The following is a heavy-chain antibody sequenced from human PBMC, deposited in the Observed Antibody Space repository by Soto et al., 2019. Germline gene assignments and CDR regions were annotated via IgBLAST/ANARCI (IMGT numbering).Heavy chain of an antibody. J-gene: IGHJ6*03. D-gene: IGHD5-18*01. CDR2: IYPGDSDT. Sequence: GESLKISCKGSGYSFTSYWIGWVRQMPGKGLEWMGIIYPGDSDTRYSPSFQGQVTISADKSISTAYLQWSSLKASDTAMYYCARGGRDTALPATMDVWGKGTTVTVSS. CDR1: GYSFTSYW. V-gene: IGHV5-51*01. CDR3: ARGGRDTALPATMDV.